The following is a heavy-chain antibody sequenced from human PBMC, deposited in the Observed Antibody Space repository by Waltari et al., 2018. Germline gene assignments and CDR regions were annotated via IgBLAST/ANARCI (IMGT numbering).Heavy chain of an antibody. V-gene: IGHV5-51*01. Sequence: EVQLVQSGAEVKKPGESLKISCQGSGYSFTSHWIAWVRQMPGKAPEGMVFINPADSDTRYSPSCQGQGTISADKSISTAYLQWRSLKASDTAMYYCARRYCSGARCLYFDHWGQGTLVTVSS. D-gene: IGHD2-15*01. CDR2: INPADSDT. CDR3: ARRYCSGARCLYFDH. J-gene: IGHJ4*02. CDR1: GYSFTSHW.